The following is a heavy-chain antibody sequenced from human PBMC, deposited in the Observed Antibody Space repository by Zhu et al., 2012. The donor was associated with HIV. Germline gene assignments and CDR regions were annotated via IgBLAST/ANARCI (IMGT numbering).Heavy chain of an antibody. Sequence: QVQLQESGPRLVRPSETLSLTCTVSGGSISSHFWTWIRQPPGKGLEWIGNVYFSGSTKYNPSLESRVTISIDMSKNHFSLELTSVTAADTAVYYCARDRDYDILSGAFDSWARNPGHRXL. CDR2: VYFSGST. D-gene: IGHD3-9*01. J-gene: IGHJ5*01. CDR1: GGSISSHF. CDR3: ARDRDYDILSGAFDS. V-gene: IGHV4-59*11.